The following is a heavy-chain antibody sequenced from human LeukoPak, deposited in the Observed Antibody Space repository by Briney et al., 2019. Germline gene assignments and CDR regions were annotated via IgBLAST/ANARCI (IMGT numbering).Heavy chain of an antibody. Sequence: SETLSLTCTVSGGSISSYYWSWIRQPPGKGLEWIGYIYYSGSTNYNPSLKSRVTISVDTSKNQFSLKLSSVTAADTAVYYCAREMATKVAALDIWGQGTMVTVSS. CDR2: IYYSGST. J-gene: IGHJ3*02. V-gene: IGHV4-59*01. CDR1: GGSISSYY. D-gene: IGHD5-24*01. CDR3: AREMATKVAALDI.